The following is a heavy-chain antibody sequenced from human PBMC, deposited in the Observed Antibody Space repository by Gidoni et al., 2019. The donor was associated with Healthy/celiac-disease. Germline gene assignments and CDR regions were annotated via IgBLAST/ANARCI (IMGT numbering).Heavy chain of an antibody. V-gene: IGHV1-2*02. CDR3: ARGSLYYYGSGSPMDV. J-gene: IGHJ6*04. CDR2: INPNSGGT. Sequence: QVQLVQSGAEVKKPGASVKVSCKASGYTFTGYYMHWVRQAPGQGLEWMGWINPNSGGTNDAQKFQGRVTMTRDTSISTAYMELSRLRSDDTAVYYCARGSLYYYGSGSPMDVWGKGTTVTVSS. D-gene: IGHD3-10*01. CDR1: GYTFTGYY.